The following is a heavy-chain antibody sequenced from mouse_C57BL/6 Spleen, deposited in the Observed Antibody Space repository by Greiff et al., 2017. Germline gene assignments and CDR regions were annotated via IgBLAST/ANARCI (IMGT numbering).Heavy chain of an antibody. CDR2: INPSSGYT. CDR1: GYTFTSYW. CDR3: ASSGDYGSRGLDY. D-gene: IGHD1-1*01. Sequence: QVKLQVSGAELVKPGASVKMSCKASGYTFTSYWMHWVKQRPGQGLEWIGYINPSSGYTKYNQKFKDKATLTADKSSSTAYMELSSLTYEDSAVYDCASSGDYGSRGLDYWGQGTTLTVSS. J-gene: IGHJ2*01. V-gene: IGHV1-7*01.